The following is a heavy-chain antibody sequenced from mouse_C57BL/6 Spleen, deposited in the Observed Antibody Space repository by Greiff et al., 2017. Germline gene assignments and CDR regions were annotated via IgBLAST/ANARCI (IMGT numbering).Heavy chain of an antibody. D-gene: IGHD3-2*02. Sequence: VQLQQPGAELVKPGASVKMSCKASGYTFTSYWITWVKQRPGQGLEWIGDIYPGSGSTNYNEKFKSKATLTVDTSASTAYMQLSSLTSEDSAVYYCARGPDSSGSWFAYWGQGTLVTVSA. CDR2: IYPGSGST. CDR1: GYTFTSYW. V-gene: IGHV1-55*01. J-gene: IGHJ3*01. CDR3: ARGPDSSGSWFAY.